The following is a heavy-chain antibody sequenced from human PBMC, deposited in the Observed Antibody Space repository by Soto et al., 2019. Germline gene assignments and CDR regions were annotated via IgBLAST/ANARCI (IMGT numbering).Heavy chain of an antibody. V-gene: IGHV3-48*01. D-gene: IGHD6-19*01. Sequence: EVQLVESGGGLVQPGGSLKLSCAASGFTFSTHSMNWVRQAPGRGLEWVSNIHSSSSWEVYADSVRGRFTVSRDNAKNSPSVQMSGLGAENTAVCWCVFYLWLVPSVWGKGPTSPFSS. CDR2: IHSSSSWE. CDR3: VFYLWLVPSV. J-gene: IGHJ6*04. CDR1: GFTFSTHS.